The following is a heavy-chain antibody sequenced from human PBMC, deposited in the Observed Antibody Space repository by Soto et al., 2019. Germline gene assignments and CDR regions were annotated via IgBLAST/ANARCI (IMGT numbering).Heavy chain of an antibody. V-gene: IGHV5-51*01. J-gene: IGHJ6*02. CDR1: GYSFTSYW. D-gene: IGHD3-10*01. CDR2: IYPGDSDT. Sequence: GESLKISCKGSGYSFTSYWIGWVSQMPGKGLEWMGIIYPGDSDTRYSPSFQGQVTISADKSISTAYLQWSSLKASDTAMYYCARRADYGSGSYYYYYGMDVWGQGPTVTVSS. CDR3: ARRADYGSGSYYYYYGMDV.